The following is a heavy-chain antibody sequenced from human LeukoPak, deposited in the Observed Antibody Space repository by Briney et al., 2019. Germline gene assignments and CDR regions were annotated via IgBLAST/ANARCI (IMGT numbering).Heavy chain of an antibody. CDR3: ARDRAGNWEQPFYYYMDV. J-gene: IGHJ6*03. Sequence: PGGSLRLSCAGSGFTFSSYWMHWVRQAPGKGLVWVSRINSEGSGTSFADSVKGRFTIARENAKNTLYLQMNSLRAEDTAVYYCARDRAGNWEQPFYYYMDVWGKGTTVAVSS. CDR1: GFTFSSYW. CDR2: INSEGSGT. V-gene: IGHV3-74*01. D-gene: IGHD1/OR15-1a*01.